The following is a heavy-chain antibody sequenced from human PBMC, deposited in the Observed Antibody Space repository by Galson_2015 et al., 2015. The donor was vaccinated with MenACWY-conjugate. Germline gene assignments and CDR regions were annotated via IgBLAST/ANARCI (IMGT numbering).Heavy chain of an antibody. Sequence: SETLSLTCTVSGGSISSNSYYWGWSRQPPGKGLEWIVILYYSGNTNYNPSLKSRVTISVDASMTQFSLKLSSVTAADTAVYYCARLSPYDSAVSDAFDIWGQGTMVTVSS. CDR2: LYYSGNT. CDR3: ARLSPYDSAVSDAFDI. CDR1: GGSISSNSYY. D-gene: IGHD3-22*01. J-gene: IGHJ3*02. V-gene: IGHV4-39*07.